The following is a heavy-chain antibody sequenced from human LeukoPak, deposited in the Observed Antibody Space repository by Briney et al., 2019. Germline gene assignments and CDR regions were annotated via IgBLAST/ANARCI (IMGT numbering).Heavy chain of an antibody. Sequence: SETLSLTCTVSDDSISNYYWSWMRQPAGKGLEWIGRLDPSGTTNYSPSLRSRVTMSADTAKNQFSLEMRSVTAADTAVYYCARGVDTAVVSGGYNFFDPWGQGILVTVSS. CDR2: LDPSGTT. J-gene: IGHJ5*02. CDR3: ARGVDTAVVSGGYNFFDP. V-gene: IGHV4-4*07. D-gene: IGHD5-18*01. CDR1: DDSISNYY.